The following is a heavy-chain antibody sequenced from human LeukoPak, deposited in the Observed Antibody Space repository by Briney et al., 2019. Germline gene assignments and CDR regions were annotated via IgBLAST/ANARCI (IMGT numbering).Heavy chain of an antibody. CDR1: GGSISSGGYY. V-gene: IGHV4-30-2*01. CDR3: ARVRKGTDLDY. Sequence: PSQTLSLTCTVSGGSISSGGYYWSWIRQPPGKGPEWIGYIYYSGSTYYNPSLKSRVTISVDTSKNQFSLKLSSVTAADTAVYYCARVRKGTDLDYWGQGTLVTVSS. CDR2: IYYSGST. D-gene: IGHD3-10*01. J-gene: IGHJ4*02.